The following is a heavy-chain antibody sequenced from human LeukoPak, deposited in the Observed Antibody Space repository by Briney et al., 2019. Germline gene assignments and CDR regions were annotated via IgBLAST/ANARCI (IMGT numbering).Heavy chain of an antibody. CDR1: GFTFSSYA. CDR2: ISYDGSNK. V-gene: IGHV3-30-3*01. D-gene: IGHD6-6*01. Sequence: GGSLRLSCAASGFTFSSYAMHWVRQAPGKGLEWVAVISYDGSNKYYADSVKGRFTISRDNSKNTLYLQMNSLRAEDTAVYYCARLYSSSSFGYWGQGTLVTVSS. CDR3: ARLYSSSSFGY. J-gene: IGHJ4*02.